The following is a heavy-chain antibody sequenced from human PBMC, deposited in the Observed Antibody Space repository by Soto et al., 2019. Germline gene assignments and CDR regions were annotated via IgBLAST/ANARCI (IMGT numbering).Heavy chain of an antibody. CDR1: GYTFTSYA. J-gene: IGHJ4*02. CDR2: INAGNGST. CDR3: GRVGYYGSGSYEY. V-gene: IGHV1-3*01. Sequence: ASVKVSCKASGYTFTSYAMHWVRQAPGQRLEWMGWINAGNGSTKYSQKFQGRATMTRDTSASTVYMELSSLGSEDTAVYYCGRVGYYGSGSYEYWGQGTLVTVSS. D-gene: IGHD3-10*01.